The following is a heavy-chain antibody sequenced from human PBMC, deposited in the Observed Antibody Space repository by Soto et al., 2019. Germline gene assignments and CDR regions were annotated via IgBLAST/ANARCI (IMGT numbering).Heavy chain of an antibody. CDR1: GGTISSWY. CDR2: IYYSGST. Sequence: QVQLQESGPGLVKPSETLSLTCTVSGGTISSWYWSWIRQPPGKGLEWIGYIYYSGSTNCNPSLKSRATKSVDTSKNQFSLKLSSVTAADTAVYYCARRYGSAIDYWGQGTLVTVSS. CDR3: ARRYGSAIDY. V-gene: IGHV4-59*12. D-gene: IGHD1-26*01. J-gene: IGHJ4*02.